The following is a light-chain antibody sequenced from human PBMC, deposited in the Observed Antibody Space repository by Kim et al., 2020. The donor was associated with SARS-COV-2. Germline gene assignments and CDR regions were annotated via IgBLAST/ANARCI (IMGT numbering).Light chain of an antibody. CDR2: GAS. CDR1: HSVSSN. J-gene: IGKJ2*03. V-gene: IGKV3-15*01. Sequence: VSPGESVTLSCRASHSVSSNLAWYQQKPGQAPRLLIYGASTRAPGIPARFSGSGSGTEFTLTISSLQSEDFTVYYCQQYNNWPLYSFGQGTKLEIK. CDR3: QQYNNWPLYS.